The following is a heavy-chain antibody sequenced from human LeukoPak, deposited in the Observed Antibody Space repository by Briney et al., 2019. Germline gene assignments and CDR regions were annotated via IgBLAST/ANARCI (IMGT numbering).Heavy chain of an antibody. J-gene: IGHJ4*02. Sequence: SETLSLTCTVSGDSISSYYWSWIRQPPGKGLEWVGYIYYSGSTNYNPSLKSRLTISVDTSKNQFSLKLRSVTAADTAEYYCARYIAVAGTFYFDYWGQGTLVTVSS. V-gene: IGHV4-59*01. D-gene: IGHD6-19*01. CDR2: IYYSGST. CDR1: GDSISSYY. CDR3: ARYIAVAGTFYFDY.